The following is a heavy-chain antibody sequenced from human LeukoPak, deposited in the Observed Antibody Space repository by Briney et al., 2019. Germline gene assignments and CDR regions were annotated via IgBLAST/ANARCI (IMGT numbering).Heavy chain of an antibody. D-gene: IGHD3-3*01. CDR2: ISISGDDT. J-gene: IGHJ6*02. CDR3: ARSGSIPGVPGPEITIFGVVIIPNIDYYGMDV. V-gene: IGHV3-23*01. CDR1: GFSFSSHA. Sequence: PGGSLRLSCATSGFSFSSHAMTWVRQAPGKGLEWLSAISISGDDTYYADSVKGRFTISRDNSKNTLYLQMNSLRAEDTAVYYCARSGSIPGVPGPEITIFGVVIIPNIDYYGMDVWGQGTTVTVSS.